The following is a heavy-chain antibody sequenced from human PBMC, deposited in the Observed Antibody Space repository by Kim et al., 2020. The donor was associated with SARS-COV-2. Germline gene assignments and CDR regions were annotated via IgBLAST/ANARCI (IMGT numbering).Heavy chain of an antibody. Sequence: SETLSLTCTVSGGSISSYYWSWIRQPPGKGLDWIGDIYYSGSTNYNPSLKSRVTISVDTSKNQFSMNLSSVTAADTAVYYCARGGCGGSDITNDASDI. J-gene: IGHJ3*02. CDR3: ARGGCGGSDITNDASDI. V-gene: IGHV4-59*08. CDR2: IYYSGST. D-gene: IGHD2-21*01. CDR1: GGSISSYY.